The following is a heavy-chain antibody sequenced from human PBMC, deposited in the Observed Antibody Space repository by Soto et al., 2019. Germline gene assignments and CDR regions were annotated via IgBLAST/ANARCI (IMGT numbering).Heavy chain of an antibody. Sequence: EGHVLESGGGLVQPGGSLRLSCGASGFTFSNYAMNWVRQAPGKGLEWVSGISGRGSSTYYADSVKGRFTISRDNSQNTIYLQMNSLRAVDTAVYYCAREKYYYDKSGYYSSYLDSWGQGTPVTVSS. D-gene: IGHD3-22*01. CDR2: ISGRGSST. J-gene: IGHJ4*02. V-gene: IGHV3-23*01. CDR3: AREKYYYDKSGYYSSYLDS. CDR1: GFTFSNYA.